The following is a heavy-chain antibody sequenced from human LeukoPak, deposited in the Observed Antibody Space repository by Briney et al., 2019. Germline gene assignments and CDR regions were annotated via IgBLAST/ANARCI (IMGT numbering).Heavy chain of an antibody. Sequence: PSETLSLTCAVYGGSFSGYYWSWIRQPPGKGLEWIGEINHSGSTNYNPSLKSRVTISVDTSKNQFSLKLSSVTAADTAVYYCARRAHDDFWSGYYFDYWGQGTLVTVSS. CDR2: INHSGST. J-gene: IGHJ4*02. CDR3: ARRAHDDFWSGYYFDY. V-gene: IGHV4-34*01. D-gene: IGHD3-3*01. CDR1: GGSFSGYY.